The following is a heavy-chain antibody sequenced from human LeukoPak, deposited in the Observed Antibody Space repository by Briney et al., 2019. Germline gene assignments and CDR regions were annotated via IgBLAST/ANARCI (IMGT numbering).Heavy chain of an antibody. D-gene: IGHD2-2*01. CDR3: AKGGPNVYCSSTSCRKPYYYYYGMDV. J-gene: IGHJ6*02. V-gene: IGHV3-23*01. Sequence: GGSLRLSCAASGFTFSSYAMSWVRQAPGKGLEWVSGISGSGGSTYYADSVKGRFTISRDNSKNTLYLQMNSLRAEDTAVYYCAKGGPNVYCSSTSCRKPYYYYYGMDVWGQGTTVTVSS. CDR1: GFTFSSYA. CDR2: ISGSGGST.